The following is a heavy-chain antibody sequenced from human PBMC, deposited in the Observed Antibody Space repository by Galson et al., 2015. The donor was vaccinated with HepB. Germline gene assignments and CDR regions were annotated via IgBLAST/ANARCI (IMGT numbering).Heavy chain of an antibody. CDR3: ARGGSIGLDS. V-gene: IGHV3-74*01. J-gene: IGHJ5*01. Sequence: SLRLSCAASGFSSSNYWMHWVRQAPGKGLVWVSHINNAESIINYVDSVKGRFTISRDAARNTLYLQMNNLRAEDTAVYFCARGGSIGLDSWGQGTLVTVSS. CDR1: GFSSSNYW. CDR2: INNAESII. D-gene: IGHD2/OR15-2a*01.